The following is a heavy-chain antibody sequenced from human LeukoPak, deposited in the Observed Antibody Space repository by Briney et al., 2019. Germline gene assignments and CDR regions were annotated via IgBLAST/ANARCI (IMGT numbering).Heavy chain of an antibody. V-gene: IGHV4-34*01. D-gene: IGHD6-25*01. CDR3: ARGALAAEFDY. CDR2: INHSGST. Sequence: KASETLSLTCAVYGGSFSGYYWSWIRQPPGKGLEWIGEINHSGSTNYNPSLKSRVTISVVTSKNQFSLKLSSVTAADTAVYYCARGALAAEFDYWGQGTLVTVSS. J-gene: IGHJ4*02. CDR1: GGSFSGYY.